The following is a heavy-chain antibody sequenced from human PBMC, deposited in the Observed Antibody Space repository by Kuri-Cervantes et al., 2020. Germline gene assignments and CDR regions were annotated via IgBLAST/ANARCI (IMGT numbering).Heavy chain of an antibody. Sequence: ASVKVSCKASGYVFTGYDINWVRLAPGQGLEWMGWMNPNSGNTGYAQRFQGRVTMTRNTSISTAYMELSRLRSEDTAVYYCARVPSLTVMNTYYYYGMDVWRQATTVTVSS. D-gene: IGHD2-21*02. J-gene: IGHJ6*02. CDR1: GYVFTGYD. CDR3: ARVPSLTVMNTYYYYGMDV. V-gene: IGHV1-8*01. CDR2: MNPNSGNT.